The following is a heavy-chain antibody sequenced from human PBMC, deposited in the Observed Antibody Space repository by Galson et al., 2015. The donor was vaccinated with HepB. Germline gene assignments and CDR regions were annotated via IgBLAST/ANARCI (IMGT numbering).Heavy chain of an antibody. V-gene: IGHV3-23*01. CDR1: GFTFSSYA. D-gene: IGHD2-8*01. J-gene: IGHJ4*02. CDR2: ISGSGGST. CDR3: AKLQIVLMVYAPLGYFDY. Sequence: SLRLSCAASGFTFSSYAMSWVRQAPGKGLEWVSAISGSGGSTYYADSVKGRFTISRDNSKNTLYLQMNSLRAEDTAVYYCAKLQIVLMVYAPLGYFDYWGQGTLVTVSS.